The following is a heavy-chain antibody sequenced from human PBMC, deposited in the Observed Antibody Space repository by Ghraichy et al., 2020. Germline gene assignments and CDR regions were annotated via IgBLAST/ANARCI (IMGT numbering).Heavy chain of an antibody. V-gene: IGHV3-72*01. J-gene: IGHJ6*02. CDR1: GFSFNDQY. CDR2: IRNKANSYTT. D-gene: IGHD5-18*01. CDR3: ARNRYTYGSPNGMDV. Sequence: GESLNISCAASGFSFNDQYMDWVRQAPGKGLEWVGRIRNKANSYTTEYAASVKGRFSVSRDESENSVYLQMNSLKTEDTAVYYCARNRYTYGSPNGMDVWDPGTTVTVS.